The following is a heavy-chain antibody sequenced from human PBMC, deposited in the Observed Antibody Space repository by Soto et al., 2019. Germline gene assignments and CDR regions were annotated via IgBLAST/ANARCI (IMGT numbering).Heavy chain of an antibody. CDR2: IIPIFGSA. Sequence: QVQPVLSGSEVKKPGSSVKVSCKASGGTFSSYALSWVRQAPGQGLEWMGGIIPIFGSANYEQKFQGRVTITADESTSTAYMELSSLRSEDTAVYYCARGGATGTTRQDRRIYYYYGMDVWGQGTTVTVSS. CDR1: GGTFSSYA. J-gene: IGHJ6*02. CDR3: ARGGATGTTRQDRRIYYYYGMDV. V-gene: IGHV1-69*12. D-gene: IGHD4-17*01.